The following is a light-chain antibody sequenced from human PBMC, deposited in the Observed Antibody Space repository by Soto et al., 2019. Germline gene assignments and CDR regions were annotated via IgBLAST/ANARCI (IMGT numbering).Light chain of an antibody. J-gene: IGKJ5*01. CDR3: QQARRFPIT. CDR1: QGISSY. CDR2: AAS. V-gene: IGKV1-8*01. Sequence: AIRMTQSPSSFSASTGDRVTITCRASQGISSYLAWYQQKPGEAPKFLIYAASNLQSGVPSKFSVSGSGTDFTLTISSLQPEDFAVYYCQQARRFPITFGQGTRLEIK.